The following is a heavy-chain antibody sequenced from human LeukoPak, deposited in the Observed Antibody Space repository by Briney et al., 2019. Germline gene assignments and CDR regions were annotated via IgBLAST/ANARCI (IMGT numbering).Heavy chain of an antibody. CDR2: IYYSGST. V-gene: IGHV4-59*01. CDR3: ARTEWLQAFDY. J-gene: IGHJ4*02. D-gene: IGHD5-24*01. CDR1: GDSISSYY. Sequence: SETLSLTCTVSGDSISSYYWSWIRQPPGKGLEWIGYIYYSGSTNYNPSFKSRVTISIDTSKNQFSLKLSFVTAADTAVYYCARTEWLQAFDYWGQGTLVTVSS.